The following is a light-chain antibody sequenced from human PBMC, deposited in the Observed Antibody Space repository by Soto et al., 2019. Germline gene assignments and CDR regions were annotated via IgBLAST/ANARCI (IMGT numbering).Light chain of an antibody. J-gene: IGLJ1*01. CDR3: CSYAGSHTFV. CDR2: DVS. Sequence: QSALTQPRSVSGSPGQSVTISCTGTSSDVGAYNYVSWYQQHPGRAPKLMIYDVSKRPSGVPDRFSGSKSADTASLTISGLQADDEADYYCCSYAGSHTFVFGGGTKVTVL. V-gene: IGLV2-11*01. CDR1: SSDVGAYNY.